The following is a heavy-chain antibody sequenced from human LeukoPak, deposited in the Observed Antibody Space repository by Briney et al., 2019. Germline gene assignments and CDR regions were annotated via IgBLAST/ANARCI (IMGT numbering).Heavy chain of an antibody. V-gene: IGHV3-30-3*01. CDR2: ISYDGSNK. CDR3: ARSYGDIITEIDY. J-gene: IGHJ4*02. CDR1: GFTFSSYA. Sequence: GGSLRLSCAASGFTFSSYAMSWVRQAPGKGLEWVAVISYDGSNKYYADSVKGRFTISRDNSKNTLYLQMNSLRAEDTAVYYCARSYGDIITEIDYWGQGTLVTVSS. D-gene: IGHD1-20*01.